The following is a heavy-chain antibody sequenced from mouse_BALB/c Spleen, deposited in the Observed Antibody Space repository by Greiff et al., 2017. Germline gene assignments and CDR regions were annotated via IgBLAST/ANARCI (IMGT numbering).Heavy chain of an antibody. CDR3: ARDQGGFFAY. Sequence: VQLQQSGAELVRPGTSVKVSCKASGYAFTNYLIEWVKQRPGQGLEWIGVINPGSGGTNYNEKFKGKATLTADKSSSTAYMQLSSLTSDDSAVYFCARDQGGFFAYWGQGTLVTVSA. V-gene: IGHV1-54*01. D-gene: IGHD1-1*02. J-gene: IGHJ3*01. CDR1: GYAFTNYL. CDR2: INPGSGGT.